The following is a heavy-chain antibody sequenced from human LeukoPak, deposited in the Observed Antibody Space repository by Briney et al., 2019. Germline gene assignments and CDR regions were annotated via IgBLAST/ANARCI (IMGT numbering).Heavy chain of an antibody. CDR1: GFTFSSYA. CDR2: ISSSGSTI. D-gene: IGHD6-6*01. J-gene: IGHJ4*02. V-gene: IGHV3-11*01. Sequence: GGSLRLSCAASGFTFSSYAMSWIRQAPGKGLEWVSYISSSGSTIYYADSVKGRFTISRDNAKNSLYLQMNSLRAEDTAVYYCALSTTSASSSFDYWGQGTRITVSS. CDR3: ALSTTSASSSFDY.